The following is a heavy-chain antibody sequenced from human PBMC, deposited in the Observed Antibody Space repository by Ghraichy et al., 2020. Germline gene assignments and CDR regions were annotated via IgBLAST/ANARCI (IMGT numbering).Heavy chain of an antibody. J-gene: IGHJ6*02. CDR2: TSYDGSNK. Sequence: GGSLRLSCAASGFTFSRYGMHWVRQAPGKGLEWVAVTSYDGSNKFYGGSVQGRFTISRDNSKNTLYLQMNYLRPEDTAVYYCAKERDTSGYNSFRGDYYGMDVWGQGTTVTVSS. D-gene: IGHD3-22*01. CDR3: AKERDTSGYNSFRGDYYGMDV. V-gene: IGHV3-30*18. CDR1: GFTFSRYG.